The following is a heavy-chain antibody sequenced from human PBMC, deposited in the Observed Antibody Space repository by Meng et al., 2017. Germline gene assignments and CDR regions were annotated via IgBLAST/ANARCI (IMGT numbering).Heavy chain of an antibody. CDR3: ARGSYSFDS. CDR1: GDSVSSNSAA. J-gene: IGHJ4*02. CDR2: AYYRSKWYH. D-gene: IGHD1-26*01. Sequence: QLQQSGPGLGKPSQTLSPICAISGDSVSSNSAAWNWIRQSPSRGLEWLGRAYYRSKWYHDYAESVKSRISIDPDTSKNQFSLQLRSVTPEDSAVYYCARGSYSFDSWGQRTLVTVSS. V-gene: IGHV6-1*01.